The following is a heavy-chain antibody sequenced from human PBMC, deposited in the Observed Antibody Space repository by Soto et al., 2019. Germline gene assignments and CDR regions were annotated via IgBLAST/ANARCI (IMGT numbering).Heavy chain of an antibody. Sequence: GASVKVACKASGYTFTSYGISWVRQAPGQGLEWMGWISAYNGNTNYAQKLQGRVTMTTDTSTSTAYMELRSLRSDDTAVYYCAVFNYYDSSGYSPPWYFDYWGQGTLVTVSS. J-gene: IGHJ4*02. CDR1: GYTFTSYG. V-gene: IGHV1-18*01. CDR3: AVFNYYDSSGYSPPWYFDY. D-gene: IGHD3-22*01. CDR2: ISAYNGNT.